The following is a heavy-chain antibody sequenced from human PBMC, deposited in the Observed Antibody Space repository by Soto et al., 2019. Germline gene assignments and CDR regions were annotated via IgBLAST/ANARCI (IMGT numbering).Heavy chain of an antibody. V-gene: IGHV1-2*02. CDR1: GYTFTGYY. Sequence: ASVKVSCKASGYTFTGYYMHWVRQAPGQGLEWMGWINPNSGGTNYAQKFQGRVTMTRDTSISTAYMELSRLRSDDTAVYYCARDRMVTFFGEGGPGRYWFDPWGQGTLVTVSS. CDR3: ARDRMVTFFGEGGPGRYWFDP. CDR2: INPNSGGT. D-gene: IGHD5-18*01. J-gene: IGHJ5*02.